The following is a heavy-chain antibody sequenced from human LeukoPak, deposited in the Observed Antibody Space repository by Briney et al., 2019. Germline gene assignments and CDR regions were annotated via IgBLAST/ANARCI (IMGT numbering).Heavy chain of an antibody. V-gene: IGHV1-18*01. Sequence: ASVKVSCKASGYTFTSYGISWVRQAPGQGLEWMGWISAYNGNTNYAQELQGRVTMTTDTSTSTAYMELRSLRSDDTAVYYCARDLLRPGYSSSWHNDYWGQGTLVTVSS. J-gene: IGHJ4*02. CDR3: ARDLLRPGYSSSWHNDY. CDR2: ISAYNGNT. CDR1: GYTFTSYG. D-gene: IGHD6-13*01.